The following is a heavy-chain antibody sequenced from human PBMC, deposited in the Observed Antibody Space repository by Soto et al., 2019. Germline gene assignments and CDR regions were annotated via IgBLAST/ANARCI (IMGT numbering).Heavy chain of an antibody. J-gene: IGHJ4*02. V-gene: IGHV3-7*05. D-gene: IGHD5-18*01. CDR3: ASSLDTAMVMYYFDY. CDR2: IKQDGSEK. Sequence: EVQLVESGGGLVQPGGSLRLSCAASGFTFSSYWMSWVRQAPGKGLEWVANIKQDGSEKYYVDSVKGRFTISRDNAKNSLYLQMNSLRAEDTAVYYCASSLDTAMVMYYFDYWGQGTLVTVSS. CDR1: GFTFSSYW.